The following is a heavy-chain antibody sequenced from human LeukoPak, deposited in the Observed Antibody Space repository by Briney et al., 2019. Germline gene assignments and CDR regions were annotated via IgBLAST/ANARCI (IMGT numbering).Heavy chain of an antibody. CDR1: GGSFSGYY. D-gene: IGHD2-2*01. CDR2: INHSGST. Sequence: SETLSLTCAVYGGSFSGYYWSWICQPPGKGLEWIGEINHSGSTSYNPSLKSRVTISVDTSKNKFSLKLSSVTAADTAVYYCARGYCSSTSCYPFRPAYYFDYWGQGTLVTVSS. J-gene: IGHJ4*02. CDR3: ARGYCSSTSCYPFRPAYYFDY. V-gene: IGHV4-34*01.